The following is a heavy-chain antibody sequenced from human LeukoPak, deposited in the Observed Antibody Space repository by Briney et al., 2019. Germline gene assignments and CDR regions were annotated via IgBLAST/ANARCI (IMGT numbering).Heavy chain of an antibody. Sequence: QAGGSLRLSCAASGFTFSSYAMSWVRQAPGKGLVWVSRINSDGSSTSYADSVKGRFTISRDNAKNTLYLQMNSLRAEDTAVYYCARGMRIFGVVKLPYYFDYWGQGTLVTVSS. CDR2: INSDGSST. CDR1: GFTFSSYA. CDR3: ARGMRIFGVVKLPYYFDY. V-gene: IGHV3-74*01. D-gene: IGHD3-3*01. J-gene: IGHJ4*02.